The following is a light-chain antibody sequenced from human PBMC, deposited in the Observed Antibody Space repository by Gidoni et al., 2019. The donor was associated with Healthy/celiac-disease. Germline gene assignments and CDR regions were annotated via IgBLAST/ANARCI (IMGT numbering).Light chain of an antibody. CDR2: LGS. J-gene: IGKJ4*01. CDR3: MQALQTPLT. CDR1: PSLLHSNGYNY. V-gene: IGKV2-28*01. Sequence: DIVMTQSPLSLPVTPGEPASISCRSSPSLLHSNGYNYLDRYLQKPGQSPQLLIFLGSNRASGVPDRFSGSGSGTDFTLKISRVEAEDVGVYYCMQALQTPLTFGGGTKVEIK.